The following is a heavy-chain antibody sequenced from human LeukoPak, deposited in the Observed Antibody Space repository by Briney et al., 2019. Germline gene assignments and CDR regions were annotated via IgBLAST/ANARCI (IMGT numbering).Heavy chain of an antibody. CDR2: INPNSGDT. CDR1: GYIFTGYY. J-gene: IGHJ4*02. V-gene: IGHV1-2*02. CDR3: ARVRYRLAETYIDY. D-gene: IGHD3-16*01. Sequence: ASVKVSCKAFGYIFTGYYMHWVRQAPGQGLEWMGWINPNSGDTNYAQKFQGRVTMTRDTSISTAYMELSRLRSDDTAVYYCARVRYRLAETYIDYWGQETLVTVSS.